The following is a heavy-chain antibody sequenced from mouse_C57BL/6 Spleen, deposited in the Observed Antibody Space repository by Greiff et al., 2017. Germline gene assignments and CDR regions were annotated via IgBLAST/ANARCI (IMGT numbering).Heavy chain of an antibody. V-gene: IGHV2-9*01. J-gene: IGHJ4*01. D-gene: IGHD2-3*01. CDR3: AKRDIYAGYYVGYMDD. CDR2: IWGGGST. Sequence: VQGVESGPGLVAPSQSLSITCTVSGFSLTSYGVDWVRQPPGKGLEWLGEIWGGGSTNYNSALMSRLSISKDNSKSQVFLKMNMLQTDDTAMYYGAKRDIYAGYYVGYMDDWGKGTSVTVSS. CDR1: GFSLTSYG.